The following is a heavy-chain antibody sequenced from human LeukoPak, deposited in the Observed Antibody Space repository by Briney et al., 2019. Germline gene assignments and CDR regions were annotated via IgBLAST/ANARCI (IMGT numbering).Heavy chain of an antibody. V-gene: IGHV1-69*13. CDR3: ARDFRRYCSSTSCGGWFDP. D-gene: IGHD2-2*01. J-gene: IGHJ5*02. CDR2: IIPIFGTA. CDR1: GGTFSSYA. Sequence: ASVKVSCKASGGTFSSYAISWVRQAPGQGLEWMGGIIPIFGTANYAQKFQGRVTITADESTSTAYMELSSLRSEDTAVYYCARDFRRYCSSTSCGGWFDPWGQGTLVTVSS.